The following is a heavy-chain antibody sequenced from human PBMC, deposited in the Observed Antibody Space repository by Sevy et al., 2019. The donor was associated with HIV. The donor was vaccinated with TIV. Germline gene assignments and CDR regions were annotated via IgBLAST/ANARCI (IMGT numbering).Heavy chain of an antibody. J-gene: IGHJ4*02. Sequence: SETLSLTCTVSGASISSSGYYWSWIRQPPGKGLEWIASINYSGITFYNPSLKSRVTISADTSKNQFSLRLSSVTAADSSIYFCVGPKLTYINGWHYLDYWGQGTVVTVSS. D-gene: IGHD6-25*01. V-gene: IGHV4-39*01. CDR1: GASISSSGYY. CDR2: INYSGIT. CDR3: VGPKLTYINGWHYLDY.